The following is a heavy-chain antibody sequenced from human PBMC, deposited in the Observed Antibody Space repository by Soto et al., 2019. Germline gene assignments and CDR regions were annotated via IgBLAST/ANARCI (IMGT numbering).Heavy chain of an antibody. Sequence: QVQLVQSGAEVKKPGSSVKVSCKASGGTFSSYAISWVRQAPGQGLEWMGGIIPIFGTANYAQKFQGRVTITADESTITAYRELSSLRSEDTAVYYCARVPKVLPAAMGEGTDAYYYYYGMDVWGQGTTVTVSS. V-gene: IGHV1-69*01. CDR1: GGTFSSYA. D-gene: IGHD2-2*01. CDR2: IIPIFGTA. CDR3: ARVPKVLPAAMGEGTDAYYYYYGMDV. J-gene: IGHJ6*02.